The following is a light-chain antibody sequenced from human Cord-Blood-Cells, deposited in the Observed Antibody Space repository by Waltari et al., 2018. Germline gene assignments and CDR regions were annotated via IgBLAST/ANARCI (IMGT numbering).Light chain of an antibody. Sequence: QSALTQPRSVSGSPGQQVTISCTGTSSDVGGYNYVSWYQQHPGKAPKLMIYDVSKRPSGVPDRFSGSKSGNTASLTISGLQAEDEADYYCCSYAGSYTWVFGGGTKLTVL. CDR1: SSDVGGYNY. CDR3: CSYAGSYTWV. CDR2: DVS. J-gene: IGLJ3*02. V-gene: IGLV2-11*01.